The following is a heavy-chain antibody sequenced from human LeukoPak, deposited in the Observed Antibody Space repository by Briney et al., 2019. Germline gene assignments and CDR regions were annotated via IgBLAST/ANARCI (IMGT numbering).Heavy chain of an antibody. CDR1: GGTFSSYA. V-gene: IGHV1-69*05. CDR2: LIPIFGTA. J-gene: IGHJ4*02. D-gene: IGHD5-12*01. Sequence: GSSVKVSCKASGGTFSSYAITWVRQAPGRGLEWMGGLIPIFGTAHFAQKFQGRVTLTTDESTSTSYMELSSLGSEDTAVYYCARFHSGYDLTPGDYWGPGTLVTVSS. CDR3: ARFHSGYDLTPGDY.